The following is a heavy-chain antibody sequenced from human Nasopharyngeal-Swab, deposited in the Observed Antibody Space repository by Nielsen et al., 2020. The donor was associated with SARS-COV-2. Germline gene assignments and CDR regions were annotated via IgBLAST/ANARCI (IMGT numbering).Heavy chain of an antibody. CDR3: VKEQVRGDCFDY. CDR1: GFTFSSYA. Sequence: GESLKISCSASGFTFSSYAMHWVRQAPGKGLEYVSAISSNGGSTSYADSVKGRFTISRDNSKNTLYLQMSSLRAEDTAVYYCVKEQVRGDCFDYWGQGTLVTVSS. D-gene: IGHD2-21*01. J-gene: IGHJ4*02. V-gene: IGHV3-64D*06. CDR2: ISSNGGST.